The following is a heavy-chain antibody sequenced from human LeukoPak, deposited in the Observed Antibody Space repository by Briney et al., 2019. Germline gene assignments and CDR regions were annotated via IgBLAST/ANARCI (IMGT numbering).Heavy chain of an antibody. D-gene: IGHD3-10*01. V-gene: IGHV1-2*02. CDR1: GYTFTGYY. Sequence: ASVKVSCKASGYTFTGYYMHWVRQAPGQGLEWMGWINPNSGGTNYAQKFQGRVTMTRDTSISTAYMELSRLRSDDTAAYYCARVRGYGSGKNWFDPWGQGTLVTVSS. CDR2: INPNSGGT. J-gene: IGHJ5*02. CDR3: ARVRGYGSGKNWFDP.